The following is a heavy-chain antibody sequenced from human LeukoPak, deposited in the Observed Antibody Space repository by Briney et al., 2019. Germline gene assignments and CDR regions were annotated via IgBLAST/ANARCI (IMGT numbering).Heavy chain of an antibody. CDR2: IYPANSDT. J-gene: IGHJ6*02. V-gene: IGHV5-51*01. CDR1: GYNFITYW. Sequence: GESLKISCKGSGYNFITYWIGWVRQMPGKGLEWMGIIYPANSDTRYSPSFQGQVTFSVDKSISTAYLQWSSLKASDTAMYYCARHRVDSSSPRGMDVWGQGTRSPSP. D-gene: IGHD6-13*01. CDR3: ARHRVDSSSPRGMDV.